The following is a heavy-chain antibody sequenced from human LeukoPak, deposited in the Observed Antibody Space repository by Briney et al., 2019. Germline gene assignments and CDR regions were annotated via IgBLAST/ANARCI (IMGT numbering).Heavy chain of an antibody. Sequence: GGSLRLSCAASGFTFSSYAMSWVRQAPGKGLEWVSAISGSGGSTYYADSVKGRFTISRDNSKNTLYLQMNSLRTEDTAVYYCARAESAAGYFDYWGQGTLVTVSS. J-gene: IGHJ4*02. CDR3: ARAESAAGYFDY. CDR2: ISGSGGST. V-gene: IGHV3-23*01. CDR1: GFTFSSYA. D-gene: IGHD6-13*01.